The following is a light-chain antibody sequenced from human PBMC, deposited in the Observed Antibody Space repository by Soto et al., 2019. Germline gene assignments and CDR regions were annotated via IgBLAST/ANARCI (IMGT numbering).Light chain of an antibody. CDR1: QSISSY. CDR2: AAC. V-gene: IGKV1-39*01. J-gene: IGKJ2*01. CDR3: QPSYSTPYP. Sequence: DIQMTQSPSSLSASVGDRVTITCRASQSISSYLNWYQQKPGKAPKLLIYAACSLQSGVPSRFSGSGSGTDFTLTICILQHEDFATYYCQPSYSTPYPFGQETKLEIK.